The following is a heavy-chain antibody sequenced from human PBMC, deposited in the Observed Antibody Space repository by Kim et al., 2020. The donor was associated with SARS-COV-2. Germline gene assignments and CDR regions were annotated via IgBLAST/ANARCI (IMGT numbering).Heavy chain of an antibody. D-gene: IGHD3-16*01. J-gene: IGHJ6*02. V-gene: IGHV1-46*01. CDR1: GFTFTFHY. CDR3: ARTSGGVPTPSYSYFGMDV. Sequence: GASVKVSCTASGFTFTFHYIHWVRQAPGQGPEWLGIINPRAGNTHFALKFQGRVTMTSDMSTSTIYMDLRSLTSDDTAVYYCARTSGGVPTPSYSYFGMDVWGQGTPVTVSS. CDR2: INPRAGNT.